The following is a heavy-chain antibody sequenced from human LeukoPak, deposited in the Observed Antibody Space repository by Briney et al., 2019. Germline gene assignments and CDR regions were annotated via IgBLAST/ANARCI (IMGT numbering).Heavy chain of an antibody. V-gene: IGHV3-30*18. J-gene: IGHJ3*02. CDR1: GFTFSSYG. CDR3: AKHWGTDAFDI. Sequence: QAGGSLRLSCAASGFTFSSYGMHWVCQAPGKGLEWVAVISYDGSNKYYADSVKGRFTISRDNSKNTLYLQMNSLRAEDTAVYYCAKHWGTDAFDIWGQGTMVTVSS. D-gene: IGHD7-27*01. CDR2: ISYDGSNK.